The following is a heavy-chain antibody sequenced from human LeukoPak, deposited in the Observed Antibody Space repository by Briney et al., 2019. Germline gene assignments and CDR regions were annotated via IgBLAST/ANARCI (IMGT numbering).Heavy chain of an antibody. V-gene: IGHV3-21*01. CDR1: GFTFSSYR. Sequence: GGSLRLSCAASGFTFSSYRMKWVRQAPGKGLEWVSSISSSSSYISYADSVKGRFTISRDNAKNSLYLQMNSLRAEDTAVYYCARDAGDSIQNYYYYYGMDVWGQGTTVTVSS. CDR2: ISSSSSYI. CDR3: ARDAGDSIQNYYYYYGMDV. D-gene: IGHD4-17*01. J-gene: IGHJ6*02.